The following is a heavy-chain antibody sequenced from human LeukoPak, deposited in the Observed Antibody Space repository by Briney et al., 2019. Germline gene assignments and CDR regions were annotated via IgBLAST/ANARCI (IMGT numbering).Heavy chain of an antibody. CDR1: GFTFSSYG. V-gene: IGHV3-30*02. CDR2: IRYDGSNK. Sequence: GGSLRLSCAASGFTFSSYGMHWVHQAPGKGLEWVAFIRYDGSNKYYADSVKGRFTISRDNSKNTLYLQMNSLRAEDTAVYYCAVSLGNYFDYWGQGTLVTVSS. D-gene: IGHD2/OR15-2a*01. J-gene: IGHJ4*02. CDR3: AVSLGNYFDY.